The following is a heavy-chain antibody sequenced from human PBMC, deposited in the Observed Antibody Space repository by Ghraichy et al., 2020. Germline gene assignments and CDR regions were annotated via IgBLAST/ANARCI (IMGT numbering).Heavy chain of an antibody. CDR3: VTDPCSSGGCNSGNFDN. CDR2: IRGSGDAT. CDR1: KFTFSSYA. J-gene: IGHJ4*02. Sequence: GESLNISCAGSKFTFSSYAMSWVRQAPGKGLEWVASIRGSGDATNYADAVKGRFTISRDNSKSTLYLRMNSLRAEDAAVYYCVTDPCSSGGCNSGNFDNWGQGTLVTVSS. V-gene: IGHV3-23*01. D-gene: IGHD2-15*01.